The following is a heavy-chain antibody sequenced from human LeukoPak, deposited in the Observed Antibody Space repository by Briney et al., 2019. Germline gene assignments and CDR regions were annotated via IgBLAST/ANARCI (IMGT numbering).Heavy chain of an antibody. CDR2: MISIFGTA. CDR1: GDTFSFFA. CDR3: ARDPPGGWYFDL. V-gene: IGHV1-69*13. J-gene: IGHJ2*01. Sequence: SVKVSCKASGDTFSFFAFSWVRQAPGQGLEWMGGMISIFGTANYAQNFQGRVTITADESTSTAYMEVSSLRSEDTAVYYCARDPPGGWYFDLWGRGTLVTVSS. D-gene: IGHD3-10*01.